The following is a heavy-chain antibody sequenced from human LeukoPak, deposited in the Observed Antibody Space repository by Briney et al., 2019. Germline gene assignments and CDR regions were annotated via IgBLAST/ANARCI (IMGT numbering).Heavy chain of an antibody. CDR2: INHSGST. Sequence: SETLSLTCAVYGGSLSGYYWSWIRRPPGKGLEWIGEINHSGSTNYNPSLKSRVTISVDTSKNQFSLKLSSVTAADTAVYYCARSAWIQLWLLSFDYWGQGTLVTVSS. J-gene: IGHJ4*02. CDR1: GGSLSGYY. CDR3: ARSAWIQLWLLSFDY. D-gene: IGHD5-18*01. V-gene: IGHV4-34*01.